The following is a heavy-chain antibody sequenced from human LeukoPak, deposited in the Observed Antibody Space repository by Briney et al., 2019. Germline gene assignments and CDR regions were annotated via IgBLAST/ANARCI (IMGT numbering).Heavy chain of an antibody. CDR3: ARPNGDYYYALDV. Sequence: SETLSLTCTVSGGSISSGDYYWAWIRQPPGQGLEWIGNVQYTGSTYYNSSLKSRATISLDTSKSQFSLELSSVTAADTAVYYCARPNGDYYYALDVWGRGTTVTVSS. CDR2: VQYTGST. CDR1: GGSISSGDYY. J-gene: IGHJ6*02. D-gene: IGHD4-17*01. V-gene: IGHV4-39*01.